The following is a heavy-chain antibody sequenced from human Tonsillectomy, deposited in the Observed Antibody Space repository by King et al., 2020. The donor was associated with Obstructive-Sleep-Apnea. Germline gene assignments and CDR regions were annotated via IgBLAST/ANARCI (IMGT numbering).Heavy chain of an antibody. V-gene: IGHV3-15*01. Sequence: VQLVESGGGLVKPGGSLRLSCAASGFTFSNAWMSWVRQAPGKGLEWVGRIKSKTDGGATDYAAPVKGRFIILRDDSKNTLYLQMNSLKTEDTAVYYGTTDGCSSTSCYDNWFDPWGQGTLVTVSS. CDR1: GFTFSNAW. CDR2: IKSKTDGGAT. J-gene: IGHJ5*02. D-gene: IGHD2-2*01. CDR3: TTDGCSSTSCYDNWFDP.